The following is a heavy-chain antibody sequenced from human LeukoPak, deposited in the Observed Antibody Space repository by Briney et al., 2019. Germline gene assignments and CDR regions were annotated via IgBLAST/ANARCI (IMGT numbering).Heavy chain of an antibody. CDR1: GGSISTYY. Sequence: SETLSLTCTVSGGSISTYYWSWIRQPPGKGLEWIGYIYYSGSTKYNLSLKSRVTISVDTSKNQFSLKLSSVTAADTAVHYCVRGWAGSGTHYFDYWGQGLLVTVSS. J-gene: IGHJ4*02. CDR3: VRGWAGSGTHYFDY. CDR2: IYYSGST. D-gene: IGHD6-19*01. V-gene: IGHV4-59*01.